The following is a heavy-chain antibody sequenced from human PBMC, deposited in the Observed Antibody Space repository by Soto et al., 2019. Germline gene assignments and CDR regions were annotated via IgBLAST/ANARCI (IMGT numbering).Heavy chain of an antibody. CDR2: IYYSGGT. J-gene: IGHJ4*02. D-gene: IGHD6-13*01. Sequence: PLEILSLTCTVSGGSISSYCWSWIRQPPGKGLEWIGYIYYSGGTNYNPSLKSRVTISVDTSKNQFSLKLSSVTAADTAVYYCARESRSWYGSIWDYWGQGTQVTVSS. V-gene: IGHV4-59*12. CDR1: GGSISSYC. CDR3: ARESRSWYGSIWDY.